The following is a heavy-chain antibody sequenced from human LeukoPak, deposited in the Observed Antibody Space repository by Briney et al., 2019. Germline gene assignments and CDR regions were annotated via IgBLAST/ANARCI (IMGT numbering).Heavy chain of an antibody. Sequence: GESLKISCKGSGYKFPTYWIGWVRQMPGKGLEWMGIIYPDDSDTRYSPSFQGLVTISADKSISTAYLQWSSLKASDTAMYYCARHWVHRGSTLPDYWGQGTLVTVSS. J-gene: IGHJ4*02. V-gene: IGHV5-51*01. CDR2: IYPDDSDT. CDR3: ARHWVHRGSTLPDY. CDR1: GYKFPTYW. D-gene: IGHD1-7*01.